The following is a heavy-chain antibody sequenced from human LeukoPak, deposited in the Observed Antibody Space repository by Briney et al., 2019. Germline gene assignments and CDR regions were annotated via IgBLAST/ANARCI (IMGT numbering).Heavy chain of an antibody. CDR1: GGSLSGYY. Sequence: SETLSLTCAVYGGSLSGYYWSWIRQPPGKGLEWIGEINHSGSTNYNPSLKSRVTISVDTSKNQFSLKLSSVTAADTAVYYCARGRYCSGGSCYEEANYFDYWGQGTLVTVSS. D-gene: IGHD2-15*01. V-gene: IGHV4-34*01. CDR3: ARGRYCSGGSCYEEANYFDY. CDR2: INHSGST. J-gene: IGHJ4*02.